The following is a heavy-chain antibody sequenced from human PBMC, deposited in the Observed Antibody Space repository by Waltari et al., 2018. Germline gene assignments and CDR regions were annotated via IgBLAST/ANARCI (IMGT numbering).Heavy chain of an antibody. CDR1: GDSVSRSYW. CDR2: VHGSGRS. V-gene: IGHV4-4*02. D-gene: IGHD2-15*01. J-gene: IGHJ4*02. Sequence: QLRLQESGPGLVKPSGTLSLTCGVFGDSVSRSYWWSWVRQPPGKGLEWIGQVHGSGRSNSNPSFASRVTVSLDTSKNEISLRLSSATASDTAVYYCARDRGRGLYLDSWGPGTQVTVS. CDR3: ARDRGRGLYLDS.